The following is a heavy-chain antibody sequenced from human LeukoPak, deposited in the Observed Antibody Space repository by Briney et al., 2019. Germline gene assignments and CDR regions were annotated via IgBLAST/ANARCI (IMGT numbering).Heavy chain of an antibody. J-gene: IGHJ4*02. CDR1: GFNFSSFA. D-gene: IGHD5-12*01. CDR3: AKGDIVATLLVY. V-gene: IGHV3-23*05. Sequence: GGSLRLSCVASGFNFSSFAMSWVRQAPGKGLEWVSAITSSGSTDYTYYADSVKGRFTISRDNSKNTLYLQMNSLRVEDTAVYYCAKGDIVATLLVYWGQGTLVTVSS. CDR2: ITSSGSTDYT.